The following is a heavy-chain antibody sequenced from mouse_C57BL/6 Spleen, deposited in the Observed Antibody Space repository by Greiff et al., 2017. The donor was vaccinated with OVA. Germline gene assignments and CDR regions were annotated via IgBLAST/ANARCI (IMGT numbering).Heavy chain of an antibody. J-gene: IGHJ2*01. CDR2: ISSGGDYI. CDR1: GFTFSSYA. CDR3: TREGGQLRLHYFDY. D-gene: IGHD3-2*02. V-gene: IGHV5-9-1*02. Sequence: EVKVEESGEGLVKPGGSLKLSCAASGFTFSSYAMSWVRQTPEKRLEWVAYISSGGDYIYYADTVKGRFTISRDNARNTLYLQMSSLKSEDTAMYYCTREGGQLRLHYFDYWGQGTTLTVSS.